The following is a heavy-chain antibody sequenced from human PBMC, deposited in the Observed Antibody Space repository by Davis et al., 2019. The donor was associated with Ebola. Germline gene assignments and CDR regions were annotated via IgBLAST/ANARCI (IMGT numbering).Heavy chain of an antibody. J-gene: IGHJ5*02. CDR1: GFTFSSYA. CDR3: AYLGAPTWFDP. Sequence: PGGSLRLSCAASGFTFSSYAMGWVRQAPRKGLEWVSTLSNGGGTTFYADSVKGRFTISRDNSKNTLYLQMNSLRAEDTAVYYCAYLGAPTWFDPWGQGTLVTVSS. CDR2: LSNGGGTT. D-gene: IGHD1-26*01. V-gene: IGHV3-23*01.